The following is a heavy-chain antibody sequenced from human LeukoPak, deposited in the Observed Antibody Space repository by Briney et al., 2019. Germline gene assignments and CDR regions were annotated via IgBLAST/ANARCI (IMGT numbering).Heavy chain of an antibody. CDR2: ISSSSSYI. J-gene: IGHJ4*02. V-gene: IGHV3-21*01. Sequence: GGSLRLSCAASGLTSSSYSMNWVRQAPGKGLEWVSSISSSSSYIYYADSVKGRFTISRDNAKNSLYLQMNSLRAEDTAVYYCARDYYDSSGYYGRGSFDYWGQGTLVTVSS. CDR1: GLTSSSYS. D-gene: IGHD3-22*01. CDR3: ARDYYDSSGYYGRGSFDY.